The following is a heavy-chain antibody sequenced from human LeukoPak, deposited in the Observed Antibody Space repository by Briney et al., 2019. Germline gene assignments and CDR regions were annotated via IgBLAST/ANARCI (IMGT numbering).Heavy chain of an antibody. J-gene: IGHJ4*02. Sequence: GGSLRLSCAASGFTFSSYAMHWVRQAPGKGLEWVAVISYDGSNKYYADSVKGRFTISRDNSKNTLYLQMNSLRAEDTAVYYCARDPGFGAPHFDYWGQGTLVTVSS. CDR3: ARDPGFGAPHFDY. D-gene: IGHD3-10*01. CDR2: ISYDGSNK. V-gene: IGHV3-30-3*01. CDR1: GFTFSSYA.